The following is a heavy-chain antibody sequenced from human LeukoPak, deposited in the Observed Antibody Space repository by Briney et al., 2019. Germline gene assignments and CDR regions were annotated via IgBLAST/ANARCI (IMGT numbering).Heavy chain of an antibody. CDR2: INHSGST. D-gene: IGHD3-10*02. J-gene: IGHJ6*03. Sequence: SETLSLTCAVYGGSFSGYYWSWIRQPPGKGLEWIGEINHSGSTNYNPSLKSRVTIPVDTSKNQFSLKLSSVTAADTAVYYCARYPVFEYYYYYMDVWGKGTTVTISS. V-gene: IGHV4-34*01. CDR1: GGSFSGYY. CDR3: ARYPVFEYYYYYMDV.